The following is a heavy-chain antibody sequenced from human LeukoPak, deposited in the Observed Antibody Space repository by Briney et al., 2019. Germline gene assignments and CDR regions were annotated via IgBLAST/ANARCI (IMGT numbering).Heavy chain of an antibody. J-gene: IGHJ4*02. CDR1: GFTFDDYA. CDR2: ISWNSGSI. D-gene: IGHD3-22*01. CDR3: AKGVLPNYYDSSNYYGTLWD. Sequence: PGGSLRLSRAASGFTFDDYAMHWVRQAPGKGLEWVSGISWNSGSIGYADSVKGRFTISRDNAKNSLYLQMNSLRAEDTALYYCAKGVLPNYYDSSNYYGTLWDWGQGTLVTVSS. V-gene: IGHV3-9*01.